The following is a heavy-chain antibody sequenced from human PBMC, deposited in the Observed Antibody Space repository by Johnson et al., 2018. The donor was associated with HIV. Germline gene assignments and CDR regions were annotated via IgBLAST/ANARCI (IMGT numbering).Heavy chain of an antibody. Sequence: QVQLVESGGGVVQPGGSLRLSCAASGFTFSSYGIHWVRQAPGKGLEWVAFIWHDGSNKYYADSVKGRFTISRDNSKNTLYLQMNSLRAEDTAVYYCARAGAVGFDAFDIWGQGTMVTVSS. CDR1: GFTFSSYG. D-gene: IGHD6-19*01. CDR2: IWHDGSNK. CDR3: ARAGAVGFDAFDI. V-gene: IGHV3-30*02. J-gene: IGHJ3*02.